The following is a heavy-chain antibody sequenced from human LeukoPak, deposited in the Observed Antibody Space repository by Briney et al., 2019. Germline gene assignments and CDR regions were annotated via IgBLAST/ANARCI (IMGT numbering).Heavy chain of an antibody. Sequence: SETLSLTCTVSGGSISSSSYYWGWIRQPPGKGLEWIGSIYYSGSTYYNPSLKSRVTISVDTSKNQFSLKLSSVTAADTAVYYCARVNDYGEFYFDYWGQGTLVTVSS. CDR2: IYYSGST. J-gene: IGHJ4*02. V-gene: IGHV4-39*07. CDR3: ARVNDYGEFYFDY. CDR1: GGSISSSSYY. D-gene: IGHD4-17*01.